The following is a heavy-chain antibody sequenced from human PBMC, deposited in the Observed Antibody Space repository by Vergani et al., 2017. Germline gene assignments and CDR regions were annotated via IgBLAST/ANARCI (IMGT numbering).Heavy chain of an antibody. CDR1: GGSISSYY. J-gene: IGHJ6*03. V-gene: IGHV4-59*01. D-gene: IGHD2-2*01. CDR2: IYYSGST. Sequence: QVQLQESGPGLVKPSETLSLTCTVSGGSISSYYWSWIRQPPGKGLEWIGYIYYSGSTNYNPSLKSRVTISVDTSKNQFSLKLSSVTAADTAVYYCARHTPVVLDRHYYYYYMDVWGKGTTVTVSS. CDR3: ARHTPVVLDRHYYYYYMDV.